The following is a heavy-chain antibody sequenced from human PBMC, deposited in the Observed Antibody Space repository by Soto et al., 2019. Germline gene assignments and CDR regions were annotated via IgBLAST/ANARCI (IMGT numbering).Heavy chain of an antibody. CDR2: INQGGSQK. J-gene: IGHJ4*02. CDR1: GFTFSSYW. V-gene: IGHV3-7*01. Sequence: GGSLALSCAASGFTFSSYWMSWVRQAPGKGLEWVANINQGGSQKYYVDSVKGRFTISRDNAKNSLYLQMNSLRAEDTAVYYCARIYCSTTSCYYDYWGQGTLVTVSS. CDR3: ARIYCSTTSCYYDY. D-gene: IGHD2-2*01.